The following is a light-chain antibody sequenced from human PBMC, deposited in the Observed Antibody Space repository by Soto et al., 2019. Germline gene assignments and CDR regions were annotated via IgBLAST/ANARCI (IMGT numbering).Light chain of an antibody. CDR2: AAS. CDR1: QSISSW. Sequence: DIRMTQAPSTLSESVGDRVTGTWRASQSISSWLAWYQQKPGKVPKLLIYAASSLQSGVPSRFSGSGSGPDFTLTISSLQPEDFATYYCQQSYSTPRTCRQGTKVDIK. J-gene: IGKJ1*01. V-gene: IGKV1-39*01. CDR3: QQSYSTPRT.